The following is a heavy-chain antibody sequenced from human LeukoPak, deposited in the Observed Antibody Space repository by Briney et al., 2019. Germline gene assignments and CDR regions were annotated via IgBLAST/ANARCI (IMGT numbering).Heavy chain of an antibody. V-gene: IGHV4-39*01. CDR1: GGSISSSSYY. D-gene: IGHD3-10*01. CDR2: IYYSGST. CDR3: ARHGPPRAWGGSGSYLRRGVTNWFDP. J-gene: IGHJ5*02. Sequence: PSETLSLTCTVSGGSISSSSYYWGWIRQPPGKGLEWIGSIYYSGSTYYNPSLKSRVTISVDTSKNQFSLKLSSVTATDTAVYYCARHGPPRAWGGSGSYLRRGVTNWFDPWGQGTLVTVSS.